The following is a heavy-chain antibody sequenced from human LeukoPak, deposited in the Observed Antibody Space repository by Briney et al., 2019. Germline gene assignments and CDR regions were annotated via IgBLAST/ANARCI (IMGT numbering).Heavy chain of an antibody. CDR2: ISSSSSYI. Sequence: GGSLRLSCAASGFTFSSYTMNWVRQAPGKGLEWVSSISSSSSYIYYADSVKGRFTISRDNAKNSLYLQRNSLRAEDTAVYYCARAVYGFDAFDIWGQGTMVTVSS. CDR1: GFTFSSYT. CDR3: ARAVYGFDAFDI. J-gene: IGHJ3*02. V-gene: IGHV3-21*01. D-gene: IGHD4-17*01.